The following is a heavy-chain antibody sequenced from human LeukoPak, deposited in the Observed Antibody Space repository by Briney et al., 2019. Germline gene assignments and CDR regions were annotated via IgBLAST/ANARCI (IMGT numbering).Heavy chain of an antibody. CDR1: GFTFDDYG. CDR3: AREGYSSGWYGYYYYYMDV. J-gene: IGHJ6*03. D-gene: IGHD6-19*01. Sequence: GGSLRLSCAASGFTFDDYGMSWVRQAPGKGLEWVSGINWNGGSTGYADSVKGRFTISRDNSKNTLYLQMNSLRAEDTAVYYCAREGYSSGWYGYYYYYMDVWGKGTTVTVSS. CDR2: INWNGGST. V-gene: IGHV3-20*04.